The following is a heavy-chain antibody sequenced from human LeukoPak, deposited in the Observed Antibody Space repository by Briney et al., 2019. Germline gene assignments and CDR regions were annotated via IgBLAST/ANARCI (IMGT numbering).Heavy chain of an antibody. V-gene: IGHV3-33*08. D-gene: IGHD3-9*01. Sequence: PGGSLRLSCAASGFTFSSYAMHWVRQAPGKGLEWVAIIWYDGSKKYYGDSVKGRFTISRDNSKNTLYLEMNSLRAEDTAMYYCARGGPYFVDYWGQGTRVTVSS. J-gene: IGHJ4*02. CDR3: ARGGPYFVDY. CDR2: IWYDGSKK. CDR1: GFTFSSYA.